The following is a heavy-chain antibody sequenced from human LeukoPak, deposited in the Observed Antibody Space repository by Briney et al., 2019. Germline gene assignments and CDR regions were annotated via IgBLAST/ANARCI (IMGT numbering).Heavy chain of an antibody. Sequence: GGSLRLSCAASGFTFSSYGMHWVRQAPGKGLEWVAVISYDGSNKYYADSVKGRFTISRDNSKNTLYLQMNSLRAEDTAVYYCAKTYYDFWSGYYNAFDIWGQGTMVTVSS. CDR2: ISYDGSNK. CDR3: AKTYYDFWSGYYNAFDI. V-gene: IGHV3-30*18. D-gene: IGHD3-3*01. J-gene: IGHJ3*02. CDR1: GFTFSSYG.